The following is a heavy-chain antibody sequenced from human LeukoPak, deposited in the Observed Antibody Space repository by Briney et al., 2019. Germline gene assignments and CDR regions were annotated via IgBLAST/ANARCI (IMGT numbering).Heavy chain of an antibody. CDR1: GFTFSSYA. V-gene: IGHV3-30*04. CDR2: ISYDGGNK. Sequence: GGSLRLSCTASGFTFSSYAIHWVRQAPGKGLEGVAVISYDGGNKYYADSVKGRFTISRDNSKNTLYLQMNSLRAGDTAVYYCARDGRGVSQQLVSYYFDYWGQGTLVTVSS. J-gene: IGHJ4*02. D-gene: IGHD6-13*01. CDR3: ARDGRGVSQQLVSYYFDY.